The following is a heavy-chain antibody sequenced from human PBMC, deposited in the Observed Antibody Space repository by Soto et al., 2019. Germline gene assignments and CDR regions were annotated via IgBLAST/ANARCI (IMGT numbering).Heavy chain of an antibody. CDR3: AKEAGGGAAMVTSYFDY. Sequence: PGGSLRLSCAASGITFSNYVLSWVRQAPGKGLEWVSSISGSGTSTYYADSVKGRFSISRDTSKSTLYLHMSSLRADDTAIYYCAKEAGGGAAMVTSYFDYWGQGTLVTVS. J-gene: IGHJ4*02. D-gene: IGHD5-18*01. V-gene: IGHV3-23*01. CDR2: ISGSGTST. CDR1: GITFSNYV.